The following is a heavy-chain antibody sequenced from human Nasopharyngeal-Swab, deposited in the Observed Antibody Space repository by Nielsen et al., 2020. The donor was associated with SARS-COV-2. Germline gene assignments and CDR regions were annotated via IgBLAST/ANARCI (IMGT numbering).Heavy chain of an antibody. CDR1: GGSISSGGYY. Sequence: SETLSLTCTVSGGSISSGGYYWSWIRQHPGKGLEWIGYIYYSGSTYYNPSLKSRVTISVDTSKNQFSLKLSSVTAAGTAVYYCARGATIFGVVAYGMDVWGQGTTVTVSS. CDR3: ARGATIFGVVAYGMDV. D-gene: IGHD3-3*01. V-gene: IGHV4-31*03. CDR2: IYYSGST. J-gene: IGHJ6*02.